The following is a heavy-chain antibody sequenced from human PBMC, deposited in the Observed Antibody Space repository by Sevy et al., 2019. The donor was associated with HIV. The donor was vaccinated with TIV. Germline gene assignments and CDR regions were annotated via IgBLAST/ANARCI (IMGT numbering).Heavy chain of an antibody. CDR3: TNRGGVIITGFES. J-gene: IGHJ4*02. Sequence: GGSLRLSCVASGFIFNSYTMSWVRQAPGKGLEWVSTISRSGGSVYYPDSLKGRFTISRDNFKNTVSLQMNSLRAEDTAVYYCTNRGGVIITGFESWGQGTLVTVSS. CDR2: ISRSGGSV. CDR1: GFIFNSYT. V-gene: IGHV3-23*01. D-gene: IGHD3-16*01.